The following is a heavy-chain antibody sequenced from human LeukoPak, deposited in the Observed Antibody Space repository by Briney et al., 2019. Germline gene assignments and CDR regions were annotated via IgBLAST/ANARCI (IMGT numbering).Heavy chain of an antibody. D-gene: IGHD5-24*01. CDR3: ARVLEEMATPEYYFDY. CDR2: MTPIFGTA. Sequence: GASVNVSCTASGYTFTTYYMHWVRHAPGQGLEWMGGMTPIFGTANYAQKFQGGVTITADESTSTAYMELSSLRSEDTAVYYCARVLEEMATPEYYFDYWGQGTLVTVSS. CDR1: GYTFTTYY. V-gene: IGHV1-69*13. J-gene: IGHJ4*02.